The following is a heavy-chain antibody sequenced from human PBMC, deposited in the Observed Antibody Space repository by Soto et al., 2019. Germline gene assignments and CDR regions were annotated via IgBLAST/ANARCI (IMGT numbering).Heavy chain of an antibody. J-gene: IGHJ4*02. CDR3: AKRGSWSTFDY. V-gene: IGHV3-23*01. D-gene: IGHD6-13*01. Sequence: GGSLRLSCAASGFTFSSYAMSWVRQAPGKGLEWVSVISGSDDSTYYADSVKGRFTISRDNSKNTLYLQMNSLRAEDTAVYYCAKRGSWSTFDYWGQGTLVTVSS. CDR2: ISGSDDST. CDR1: GFTFSSYA.